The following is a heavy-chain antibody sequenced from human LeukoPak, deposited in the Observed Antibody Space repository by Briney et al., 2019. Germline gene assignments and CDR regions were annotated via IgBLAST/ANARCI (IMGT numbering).Heavy chain of an antibody. J-gene: IGHJ4*02. Sequence: SETLSLTCAVSNYSISSGYSWGWIRQPPGKGLGWIGGIHHSGRTNYKPSLRSRVTISIDTSKNQYSLRLSSVTAADTAVYFCAILRGLSYDSGGYSDYWGQGTLVTVSS. CDR3: AILRGLSYDSGGYSDY. D-gene: IGHD3-22*01. CDR2: IHHSGRT. V-gene: IGHV4-38-2*01. CDR1: NYSISSGYS.